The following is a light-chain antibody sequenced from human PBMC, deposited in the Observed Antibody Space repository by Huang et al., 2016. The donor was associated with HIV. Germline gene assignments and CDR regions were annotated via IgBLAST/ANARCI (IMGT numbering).Light chain of an antibody. Sequence: VMMSQSPATLAASPGERVTLSCGASQSVNTNLAWYQQKPGQPPRLLIYAASTRATGGPARFAVSGSGTECTLTIDSLQSDDFAVYYCQQYNKWPPEYTCGQGTRLEIK. CDR1: QSVNTN. CDR2: AAS. J-gene: IGKJ2*01. V-gene: IGKV3-15*01. CDR3: QQYNKWPPEYT.